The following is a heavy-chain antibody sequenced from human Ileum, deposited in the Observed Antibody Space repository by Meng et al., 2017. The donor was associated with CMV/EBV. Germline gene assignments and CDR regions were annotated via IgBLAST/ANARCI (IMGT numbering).Heavy chain of an antibody. CDR2: INNGADRT. Sequence: GGSLRLSCAASGFTFTTYDMTWVRQAPGKGLEWISSINNGADRTYYAESVRGRFTISRDNSKNTLHLQMNSLRAEDTAVYYCAKKGTTLSPANWFDSWGQGTLVTGYS. V-gene: IGHV3-23*01. CDR1: GFTFTTYD. J-gene: IGHJ5*01. D-gene: IGHD4-11*01. CDR3: AKKGTTLSPANWFDS.